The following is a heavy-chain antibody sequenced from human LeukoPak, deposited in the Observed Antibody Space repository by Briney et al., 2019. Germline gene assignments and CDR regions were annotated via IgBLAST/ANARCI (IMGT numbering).Heavy chain of an antibody. CDR1: GFTFSSYS. J-gene: IGHJ4*02. D-gene: IGHD1-26*01. Sequence: GGSLRLSCAASGFTFSSYSMNWVRQAPGKGLEWVSYISSSGSTIYYADSVKGRFTISRDNAKNSLYLQMNSLRAEDTAVYYCARRWYEAELRGGYYFDYWGQGTLVTVSS. CDR2: ISSSGSTI. CDR3: ARRWYEAELRGGYYFDY. V-gene: IGHV3-48*04.